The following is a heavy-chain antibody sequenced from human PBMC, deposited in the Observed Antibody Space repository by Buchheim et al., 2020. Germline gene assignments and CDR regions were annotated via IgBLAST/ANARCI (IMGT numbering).Heavy chain of an antibody. J-gene: IGHJ6*02. D-gene: IGHD3-3*01. CDR1: GGSFSGYY. Sequence: QVQLQQWGAGLLKPSETLSLTCAVYGGSFSGYYWSWIRQPPGKGLEWIGEINHSGSTNYNPSLKSRVTISVDTSKNQFSLKLSSVTAADTAVYYCARDSITIFGVPTLDVWGQGTT. V-gene: IGHV4-34*01. CDR2: INHSGST. CDR3: ARDSITIFGVPTLDV.